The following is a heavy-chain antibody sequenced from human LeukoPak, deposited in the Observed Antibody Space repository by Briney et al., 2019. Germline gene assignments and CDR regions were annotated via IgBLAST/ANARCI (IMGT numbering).Heavy chain of an antibody. Sequence: GSLRLSCSASGFTFTSYSMNWVRQAPGKGLEWVSSISNRGDYIYYADSVKGRFTISRDNAKNSLYLQLTSLRAEDTAVYYCATRYCTISACRASSYKSFDVWGKGTTVIVSS. CDR2: ISNRGDYI. J-gene: IGHJ6*04. CDR3: ATRYCTISACRASSYKSFDV. D-gene: IGHD2-8*01. V-gene: IGHV3-21*01. CDR1: GFTFTSYS.